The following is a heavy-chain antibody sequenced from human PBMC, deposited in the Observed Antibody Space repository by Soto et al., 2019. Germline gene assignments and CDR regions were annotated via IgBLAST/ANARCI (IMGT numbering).Heavy chain of an antibody. CDR3: ANIRNVVYAHNAY. CDR1: GFTFGRYG. CDR2: ISYDGSNK. V-gene: IGHV3-30*18. D-gene: IGHD2-8*02. J-gene: IGHJ4*02. Sequence: GGSLRLSCAASGFTFGRYGMHWVRQAPGKGLEWVAVISYDGSNKYYADSVRGRFAISRDNSNNMLYLQMNSLRAEDTAVYYCANIRNVVYAHNAYWGQGTLVTVSS.